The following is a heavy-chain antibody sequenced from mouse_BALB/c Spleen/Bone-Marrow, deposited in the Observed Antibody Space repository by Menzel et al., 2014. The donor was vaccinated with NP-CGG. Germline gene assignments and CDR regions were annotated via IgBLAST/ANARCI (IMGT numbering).Heavy chain of an antibody. V-gene: IGHV1-9*01. J-gene: IGHJ4*01. D-gene: IGHD2-10*01. Sequence: VKLQESGAERMKPGASMKISCKATGYTFSSYWIEWVKQRPGHGLEWIGEILLGSGSTNYNERFKGKATFTADTSSNTAYMQLSSLTSEDSAVYYCARAYYVNYDAMDYWGQGTSVTVSS. CDR1: GYTFSSYW. CDR2: ILLGSGST. CDR3: ARAYYVNYDAMDY.